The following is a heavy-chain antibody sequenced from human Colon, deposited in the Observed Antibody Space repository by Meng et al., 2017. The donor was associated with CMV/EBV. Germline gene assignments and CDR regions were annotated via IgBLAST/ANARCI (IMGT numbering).Heavy chain of an antibody. D-gene: IGHD4-17*01. V-gene: IGHV3-23*01. Sequence: SGFTFSSYAMSWVRQAPGKGLEWVSTMRGGNSDTYYAASVKGRFTISRDNSKNMLYLQMNNLRAEDTALYYCARKAQYGDYTQWFDPWGQGTLVTVSS. CDR3: ARKAQYGDYTQWFDP. CDR2: MRGGNSDT. J-gene: IGHJ5*02. CDR1: GFTFSSYA.